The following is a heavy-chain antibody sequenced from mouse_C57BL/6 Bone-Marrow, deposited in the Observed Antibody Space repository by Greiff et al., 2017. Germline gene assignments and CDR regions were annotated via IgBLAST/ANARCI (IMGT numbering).Heavy chain of an antibody. V-gene: IGHV2-3*01. CDR2: IWGDGST. CDR3: AKPGLLRRNGAY. J-gene: IGHJ3*01. CDR1: GFSLTSYG. Sequence: QVQLKESGPGLVAPSQSLSITCTVSGFSLTSYGVSWVRQPPGKGLEWLGVIWGDGSTTYHSALISRLGISKDNSKSQVISKLNSLRTDDTATDYCAKPGLLRRNGAYWGQGTLVTVSA. D-gene: IGHD1-1*01.